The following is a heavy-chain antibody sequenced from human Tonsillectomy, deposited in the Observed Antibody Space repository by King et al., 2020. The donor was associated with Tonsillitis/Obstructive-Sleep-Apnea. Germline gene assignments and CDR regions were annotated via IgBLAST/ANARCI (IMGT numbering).Heavy chain of an antibody. CDR2: ISWDDNSI. CDR3: AKSLERFFDAFDI. D-gene: IGHD3-10*01. Sequence: VQLVESGGGLAQPGRSLRLSCAASGFTFDDYAMHWVRLAPGKGLEWVSGISWDDNSIGYAASVRGRFTISRDNAKNSLYLQMNSLRAEDTAFYYCAKSLERFFDAFDIWGQGTVVTVSS. CDR1: GFTFDDYA. V-gene: IGHV3-9*01. J-gene: IGHJ3*02.